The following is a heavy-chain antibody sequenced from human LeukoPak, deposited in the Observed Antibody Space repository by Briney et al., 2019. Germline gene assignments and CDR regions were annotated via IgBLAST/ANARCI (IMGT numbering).Heavy chain of an antibody. CDR2: IYHSGST. J-gene: IGHJ5*02. V-gene: IGHV4-38-2*02. CDR1: GYSISSGYY. Sequence: SETLSLTCTVSGYSISSGYYWGWIRQPPGKGLEWIGSIYHSGSTYYNPSLKSRVTISVDTSKNQFSLKLSSVTAADTAVYYCARRPAYDILTGYYSIWFDPWGQGTLVTVSS. D-gene: IGHD3-9*01. CDR3: ARRPAYDILTGYYSIWFDP.